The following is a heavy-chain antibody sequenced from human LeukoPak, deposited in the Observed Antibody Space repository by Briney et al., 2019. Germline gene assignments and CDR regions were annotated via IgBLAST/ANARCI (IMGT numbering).Heavy chain of an antibody. CDR1: GFTFSSYS. J-gene: IGHJ6*02. CDR3: ARDSAFAGMDV. Sequence: PGGSLRLSCAASGFTFSSYSMNWVRQAPGKGLEWVSSISGSSSYIYYADSVKGRFTISRDNAKNSLYLQMNSLRAEDTAVYYCARDSAFAGMDVWGQGTTVTVSS. CDR2: ISGSSSYI. V-gene: IGHV3-21*01. D-gene: IGHD1-26*01.